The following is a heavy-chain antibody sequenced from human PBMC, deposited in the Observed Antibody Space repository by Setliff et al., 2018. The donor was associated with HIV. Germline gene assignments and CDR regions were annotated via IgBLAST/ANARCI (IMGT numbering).Heavy chain of an antibody. CDR2: IKHDGSEK. CDR3: AKAQPYRD. V-gene: IGHV3-7*03. D-gene: IGHD6-13*01. Sequence: LRLSCATSGFTFSSFWMSWVRQAPGKGLEWVANIKHDGSEKYYVDSGKGRFTVSRDNAKDSLYLQMNSLRAEDTAVYYCAKAQPYRDWGQGTLVTVSS. J-gene: IGHJ4*02. CDR1: GFTFSSFW.